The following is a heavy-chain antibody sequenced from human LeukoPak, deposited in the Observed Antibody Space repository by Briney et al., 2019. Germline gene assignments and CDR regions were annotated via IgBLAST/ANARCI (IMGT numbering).Heavy chain of an antibody. CDR1: GFTFSSYW. CDR2: IKQDGSEK. V-gene: IGHV3-7*01. D-gene: IGHD3-22*01. J-gene: IGHJ3*02. Sequence: PGGSLRLSCAASGFTFSSYWITWVRQAPGKGLEWVANIKQDGSEKFYVDSVKGRFTISRANAKTSLHLQMNSLRAEDTAVDYCARHPYYYESSGYFFGAFDIWGQGTMVTVSS. CDR3: ARHPYYYESSGYFFGAFDI.